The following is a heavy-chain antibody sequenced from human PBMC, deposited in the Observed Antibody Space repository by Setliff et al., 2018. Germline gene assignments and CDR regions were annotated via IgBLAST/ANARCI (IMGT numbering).Heavy chain of an antibody. CDR3: SRLVRFCTRTACQRLSGGEF. D-gene: IGHD2-8*01. CDR2: ISPHTGNA. J-gene: IGHJ4*02. Sequence: ASVKVSCKTSGHTFDDYGIAWVRQAPGQGLEWMGWISPHTGNAYYTPKLHGRVTLTTDTSARTAYMELRSLSSDDTAVYYCSRLVRFCTRTACQRLSGGEFWGQGTLVTVSS. CDR1: GHTFDDYG. V-gene: IGHV1-18*01.